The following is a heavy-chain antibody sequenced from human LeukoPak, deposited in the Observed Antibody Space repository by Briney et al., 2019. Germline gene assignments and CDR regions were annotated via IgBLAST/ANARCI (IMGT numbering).Heavy chain of an antibody. D-gene: IGHD4-17*01. J-gene: IGHJ4*02. CDR2: ISSNGGST. CDR3: ARPYYGDYGYYFDY. V-gene: IGHV3-64*01. CDR1: GFTVSSNY. Sequence: GGSLRLSCAASGFTVSSNYMSWVRQAPGKGLEYVSAISSNGGSTYYANSVKGRFTISRDNSKNTLYLQMGSLRAEDMAVYYCARPYYGDYGYYFDYWGQGTLVTVSS.